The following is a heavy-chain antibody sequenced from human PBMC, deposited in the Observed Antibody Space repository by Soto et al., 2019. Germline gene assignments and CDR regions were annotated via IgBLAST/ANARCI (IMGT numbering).Heavy chain of an antibody. J-gene: IGHJ4*02. Sequence: ASVKVSCKASGYTFTSYAMHWVRQAPGQRLEWMGWINAGNGNTKYSQKFQGRVTITRDTSASTAYMELSSLRSEDTAVYYCAIQLWSDANNFDYWGQGTLVTVSS. V-gene: IGHV1-3*01. CDR2: INAGNGNT. CDR3: AIQLWSDANNFDY. D-gene: IGHD5-18*01. CDR1: GYTFTSYA.